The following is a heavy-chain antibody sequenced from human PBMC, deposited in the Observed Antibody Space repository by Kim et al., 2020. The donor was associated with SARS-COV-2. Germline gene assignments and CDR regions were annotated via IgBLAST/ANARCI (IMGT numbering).Heavy chain of an antibody. J-gene: IGHJ4*02. CDR2: IKGDGTIS. D-gene: IGHD5-12*01. CDR1: GFTFSAYW. CDR3: GRDLGYTYLDY. V-gene: IGHV3-74*03. Sequence: GGSLRLSCAASGFTFSAYWMHWVRQAPGKGLVWVATIKGDGTISKYADSVKGRFTISRDNAKNALYLQIDSLRVEDTALYYCGRDLGYTYLDYWGQGTLVTVSS.